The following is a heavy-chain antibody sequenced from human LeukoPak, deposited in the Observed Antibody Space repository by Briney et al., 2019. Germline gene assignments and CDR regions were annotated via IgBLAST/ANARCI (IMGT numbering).Heavy chain of an antibody. CDR2: IFYSGST. J-gene: IGHJ3*02. CDR1: GGSISSYY. D-gene: IGHD3-3*01. CDR3: ARGVWRFSGAFDI. Sequence: SETLSLTCTVSGGSISSYYWSWIRQFPGKGLEWIGHIFYSGSTNYNPSLKSRVTISVDTSKNQFSLKLSSVTAADTAVYYCARGVWRFSGAFDIWGQGTMVTVSS. V-gene: IGHV4-59*12.